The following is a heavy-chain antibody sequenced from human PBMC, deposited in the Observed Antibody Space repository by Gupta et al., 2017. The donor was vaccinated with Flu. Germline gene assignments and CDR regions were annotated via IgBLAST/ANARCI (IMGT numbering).Heavy chain of an antibody. CDR2: ISFSSSHI. CDR1: GFTFYTYT. V-gene: IGHV3-21*01. D-gene: IGHD3-22*01. CDR3: VRDARDGYLDY. J-gene: IGHJ4*02. Sequence: EVQVVESGGGLVKPGGSLRLSCAASGFTFYTYTMTWVRQAPGKGLEWVSSISFSSSHIHYADSVKGRFTISRDNAKDSVFLQMNSLRVEDTAVYFCVRDARDGYLDYWGQGSPVTVSS.